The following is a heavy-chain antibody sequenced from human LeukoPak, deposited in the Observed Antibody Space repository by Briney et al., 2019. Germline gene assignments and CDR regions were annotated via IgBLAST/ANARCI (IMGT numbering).Heavy chain of an antibody. Sequence: GGSLRLSCAASGFTFSSYWMSWVRQAPGKGLEWVANIKQDGSEKYYVDSVKGRFTISRDNAKNSLYLHMNSLRAEDTAVYYCARGARDTAMVRGNYFDYWGQGTLVTVSS. CDR2: IKQDGSEK. V-gene: IGHV3-7*03. D-gene: IGHD5-18*01. J-gene: IGHJ4*02. CDR3: ARGARDTAMVRGNYFDY. CDR1: GFTFSSYW.